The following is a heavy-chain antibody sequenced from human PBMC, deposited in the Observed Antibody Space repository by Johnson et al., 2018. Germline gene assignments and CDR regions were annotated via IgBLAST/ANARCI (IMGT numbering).Heavy chain of an antibody. CDR2: IYYSGST. CDR3: ARDLPTATAFDI. CDR1: GVSIRSSSYF. Sequence: QVQLQESGPGLVKPSETLSLTCTVSGVSIRSSSYFWGWIRQPPGMGLEWIGTIYYSGSTNYNPSLKSRVTISIDTSKNQFSLKLSSVTAADTALYYCARDLPTATAFDIWGQGTMVTVS. V-gene: IGHV4-39*07. J-gene: IGHJ3*02. D-gene: IGHD5-18*01.